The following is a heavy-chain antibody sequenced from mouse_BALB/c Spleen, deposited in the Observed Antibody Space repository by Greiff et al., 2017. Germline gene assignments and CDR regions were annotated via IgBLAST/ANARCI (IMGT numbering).Heavy chain of an antibody. D-gene: IGHD1-1*02. V-gene: IGHV1S22*01. Sequence: LQQPGSELVRPGASVKLSCKASGYTFTSYWMHWVKQRPGQGLEWIGNIYPGSGSTNYDEKFKSKATLTVDTSSSTAYMQLSSLTSEDSAVYYCTGGGYYYAMDYWGQGTSVTVSS. J-gene: IGHJ4*01. CDR2: IYPGSGST. CDR3: TGGGYYYAMDY. CDR1: GYTFTSYW.